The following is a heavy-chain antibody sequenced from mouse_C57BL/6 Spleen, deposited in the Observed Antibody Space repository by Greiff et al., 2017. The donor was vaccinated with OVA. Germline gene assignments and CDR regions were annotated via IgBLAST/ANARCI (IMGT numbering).Heavy chain of an antibody. CDR1: GYSITSGYY. Sequence: EVQLQQSGPGLVKPSQSLSLTCSVTGYSITSGYYWNWIRQFPGNKLEWMGYISYDGSNNYNPSLKSRISITRDTSKNQFFLKLNSVTTEDTATYYCARESLTGTGFAYWGQGTLVTVSA. CDR2: ISYDGSN. CDR3: ARESLTGTGFAY. V-gene: IGHV3-6*01. D-gene: IGHD4-1*01. J-gene: IGHJ3*01.